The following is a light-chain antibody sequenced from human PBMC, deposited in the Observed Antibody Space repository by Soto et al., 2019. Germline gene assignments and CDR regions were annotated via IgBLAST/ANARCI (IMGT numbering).Light chain of an antibody. CDR1: SSDVGGYNY. V-gene: IGLV2-14*01. CDR2: DVN. CDR3: SSYTGSSTSV. Sequence: QSVLTQPASVSGSPGQSITISCTGTSSDVGGYNYVSWYQQLPGKAPKLMIYDVNNRPSGVSNRFSGSKSGNTASLTISGLQAEDEADYYCSSYTGSSTSVFGTGTKVPVL. J-gene: IGLJ1*01.